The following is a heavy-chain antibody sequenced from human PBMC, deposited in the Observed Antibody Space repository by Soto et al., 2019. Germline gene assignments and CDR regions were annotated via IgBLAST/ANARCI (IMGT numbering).Heavy chain of an antibody. CDR1: GFAFRSYP. CDR3: ARERPAGSYDY. J-gene: IGHJ4*02. V-gene: IGHV3-64*02. CDR2: ISGNGGNT. D-gene: IGHD1-26*01. Sequence: HPGGSLRLSCTASGFAFRSYPMHWVRQAPGKGLEPVSAISGNGGNTYYADSVKGRFTISRDNSKNALYLQMGGLTIEDMALYYCARERPAGSYDYWGRGTLVTVSS.